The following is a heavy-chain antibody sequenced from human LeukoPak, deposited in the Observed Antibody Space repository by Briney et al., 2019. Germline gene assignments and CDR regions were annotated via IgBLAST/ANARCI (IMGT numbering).Heavy chain of an antibody. CDR3: ARPMPGVSWYF. CDR2: IFYSGST. V-gene: IGHV4-39*01. CDR1: GDSIISSKYY. D-gene: IGHD6-13*01. Sequence: SETLSLTCTVSGDSIISSKYYWGWIRQPPGKGLEWAGTIFYSGSTYYNPSLKSRVTISVDTSKNQFSLKLSSVTAADTAVYYCARPMPGVSWYFWGQGTLVTVSS. J-gene: IGHJ4*02.